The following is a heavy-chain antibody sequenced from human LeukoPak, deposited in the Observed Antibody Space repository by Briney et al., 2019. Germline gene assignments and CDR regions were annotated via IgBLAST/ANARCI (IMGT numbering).Heavy chain of an antibody. CDR3: VRKAALSGDYDWFDP. CDR2: IYYSGCT. CDR1: GGSISSYY. Sequence: PSEALSLTCPGSGGSISSYYWSWIRQPPGEGLEGIGYIYYSGCTNYNPSIKSRVTISVVTSQNQLSLKLSSVTAEDTAVYYCVRKAALSGDYDWFDPWGQGTLVTVSS. J-gene: IGHJ5*02. V-gene: IGHV4-59*01. D-gene: IGHD4-17*01.